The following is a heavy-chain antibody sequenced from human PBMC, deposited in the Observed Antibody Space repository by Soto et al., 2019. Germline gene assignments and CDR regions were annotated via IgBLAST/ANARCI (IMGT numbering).Heavy chain of an antibody. CDR1: GGSISSYY. J-gene: IGHJ5*02. V-gene: IGHV4-59*01. Sequence: PSETLSLTCTVSGGSISSYYWSWIRQPPGKGLEWIGYIYYSGSTNYNPSLKSRVTISVDTSKNQFSLKLSSVTAADTALYYCARGGPRNNYYDSSGSLDPWGQGTLVTVSS. CDR3: ARGGPRNNYYDSSGSLDP. CDR2: IYYSGST. D-gene: IGHD3-22*01.